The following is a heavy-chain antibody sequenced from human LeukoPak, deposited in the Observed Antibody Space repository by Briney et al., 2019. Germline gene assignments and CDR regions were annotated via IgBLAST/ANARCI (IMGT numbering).Heavy chain of an antibody. CDR3: ARVLRYCSGGNCYSGGLGYMDV. CDR2: ISGSGGST. V-gene: IGHV3-23*01. Sequence: GGSLRLTCAASGFTFSSYAMSWVRQAPGKGLEWVSAISGSGGSTYYADSVKGRFTISRDNSKNTLYLQMNSLRAEDTAVYYCARVLRYCSGGNCYSGGLGYMDVWGKGTTVTISS. D-gene: IGHD2-15*01. CDR1: GFTFSSYA. J-gene: IGHJ6*03.